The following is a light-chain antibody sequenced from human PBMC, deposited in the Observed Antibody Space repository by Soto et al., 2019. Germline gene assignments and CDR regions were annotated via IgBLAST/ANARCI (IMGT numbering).Light chain of an antibody. CDR2: EAS. Sequence: VQRTQCPSTLSASVSDRVTITCRASQSISSWLAWYQQKPGKAPKLLIYEASSLESGVPSRFSGSGFGTEFTLTISSLQPDDFATYYCQQYNSYPLTFGGGTKVDIK. V-gene: IGKV1-5*03. J-gene: IGKJ4*01. CDR3: QQYNSYPLT. CDR1: QSISSW.